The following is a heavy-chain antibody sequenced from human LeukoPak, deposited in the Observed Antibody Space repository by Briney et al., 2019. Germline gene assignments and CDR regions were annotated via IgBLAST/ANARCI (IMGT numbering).Heavy chain of an antibody. D-gene: IGHD4-17*01. V-gene: IGHV4-34*01. CDR3: ATTVTTLYGMDV. CDR2: INHSGST. CDR1: GGSFSGYD. J-gene: IGHJ6*02. Sequence: PSETLSLTCAVYGGSFSGYDWSWSRQPPGKGLEWIGEINHSGSTNYNPSLKSRVTISVDTSKNQFSLKLSSVTAADTAVYYCATTVTTLYGMDVWGQGTTVTVSS.